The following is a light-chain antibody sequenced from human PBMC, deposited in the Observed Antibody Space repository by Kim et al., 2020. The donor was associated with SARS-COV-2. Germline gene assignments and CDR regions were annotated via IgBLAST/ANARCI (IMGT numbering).Light chain of an antibody. J-gene: IGKJ1*01. CDR2: AAS. CDR3: QQYYSYPPT. V-gene: IGKV1-8*01. CDR1: QGISSY. Sequence: AIRITQSPSSLSASTGDRVTITCRASQGISSYLAWYQQKPGKAPKLLIYAASTLQSGVPSRLSGSGSVTDFTLTISCLQSEDFATYYCQQYYSYPPTFGQGTKVDIK.